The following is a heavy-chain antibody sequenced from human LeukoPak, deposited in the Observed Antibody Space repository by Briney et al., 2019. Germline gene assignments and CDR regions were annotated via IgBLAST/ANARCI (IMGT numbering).Heavy chain of an antibody. D-gene: IGHD3-10*02. CDR3: AELGITMIGGV. CDR1: GFIFSSYS. V-gene: IGHV3-48*04. Sequence: GGSLRLSCAASGFIFSSYSMNWVRQAPGKGLEWISYISSSSSTIYYADSVKGRFTISRDNAKNSLYLQMNSLRAEDTAVYYCAELGITMIGGVWGKGTTVTISS. CDR2: ISSSSSTI. J-gene: IGHJ6*04.